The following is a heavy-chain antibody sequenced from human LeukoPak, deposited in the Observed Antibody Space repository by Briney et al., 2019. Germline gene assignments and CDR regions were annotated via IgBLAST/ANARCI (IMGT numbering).Heavy chain of an antibody. D-gene: IGHD2-2*03. J-gene: IGHJ4*02. V-gene: IGHV4-39*01. CDR2: VYYSGST. CDR3: ARHGSTDYFDY. Sequence: PSETLSLTCAVSGGSISSTTSYWGWIRQPPGKGLEWIGRVYYSGSTFYNPSLKSRVTISVDTSKNQLSLRLSSVTAADTAVYYCARHGSTDYFDYWGQGTLVTVSS. CDR1: GGSISSTTSY.